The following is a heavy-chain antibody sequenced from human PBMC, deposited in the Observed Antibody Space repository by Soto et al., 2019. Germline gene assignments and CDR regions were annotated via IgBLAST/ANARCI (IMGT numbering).Heavy chain of an antibody. Sequence: QVQLVQSGTEVKKPGASVRVSCTASGYPFTNYYIHWVRQAPGQGPEWMGIANPSSGRTTYAQTCQGRVTMTRETSTSTVYMEMNSSRSADTAMYYCKGAGFTTVTTWWYFDSWGQGTLVTGSS. CDR2: ANPSSGRT. V-gene: IGHV1-46*01. CDR3: KGAGFTTVTTWWYFDS. J-gene: IGHJ4*02. D-gene: IGHD4-17*01. CDR1: GYPFTNYY.